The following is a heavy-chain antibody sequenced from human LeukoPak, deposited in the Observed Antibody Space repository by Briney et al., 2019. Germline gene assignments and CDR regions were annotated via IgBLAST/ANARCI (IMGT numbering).Heavy chain of an antibody. CDR1: GFTFDDYG. D-gene: IGHD1-26*01. J-gene: IGHJ4*02. Sequence: PGGSLRLSCAASGFTFDDYGMSWVRQAPGKGLEWVSGINWNGGSTGYADSVKGRFTISRGNAKNSLYLQMNSLRAEDTALYYCARASGSYHDFDYWGQGTLVTVSS. V-gene: IGHV3-20*04. CDR3: ARASGSYHDFDY. CDR2: INWNGGST.